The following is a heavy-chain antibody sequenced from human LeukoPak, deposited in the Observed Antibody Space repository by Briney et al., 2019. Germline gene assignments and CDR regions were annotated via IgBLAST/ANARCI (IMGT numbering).Heavy chain of an antibody. D-gene: IGHD2-15*01. J-gene: IGHJ3*02. V-gene: IGHV3-23*01. CDR1: GYPYSSYP. Sequence: PGGSLRLSCAASGYPYSSYPMIWVRRARGRGVEWVSAFCGSGGSTYYADSVKGRFPISRDNSKNTLYLQMNSLRAEDTAVYYCAKGPGLIVVVVAAADAFDIWGQGTMVTVSS. CDR3: AKGPGLIVVVVAAADAFDI. CDR2: FCGSGGST.